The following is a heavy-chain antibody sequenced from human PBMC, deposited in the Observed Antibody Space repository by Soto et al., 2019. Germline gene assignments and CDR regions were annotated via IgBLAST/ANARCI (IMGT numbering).Heavy chain of an antibody. V-gene: IGHV1-18*01. CDR2: ISAYNGNT. CDR1: GYTFTSYG. J-gene: IGHJ4*02. D-gene: IGHD3-10*01. Sequence: ASVKVSCKASGYTFTSYGISWVRQAPGQGLEWMGWISAYNGNTNYAQKFQGRVTMTRNTSISTAYMELSSLRSADTAVYYCARAPRGNYGYPSYFDYWGQGTLVTVS. CDR3: ARAPRGNYGYPSYFDY.